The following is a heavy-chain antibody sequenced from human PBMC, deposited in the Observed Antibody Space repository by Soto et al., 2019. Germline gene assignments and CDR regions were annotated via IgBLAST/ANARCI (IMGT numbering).Heavy chain of an antibody. Sequence: PGGSLRLSCAASGFTFSSYAMSWVRQAPGKGLEWVSAISGSGGSTYYADSVKGRFTISRDNSKNTLYLQMNSLRAEDTAVYYCAKWDSSGYSNYYYGMDVWGPGTTVTVSS. V-gene: IGHV3-23*01. J-gene: IGHJ6*02. CDR2: ISGSGGST. CDR1: GFTFSSYA. D-gene: IGHD3-22*01. CDR3: AKWDSSGYSNYYYGMDV.